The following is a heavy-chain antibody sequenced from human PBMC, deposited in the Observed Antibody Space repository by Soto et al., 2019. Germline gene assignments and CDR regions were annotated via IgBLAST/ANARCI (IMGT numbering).Heavy chain of an antibody. V-gene: IGHV1-46*03. J-gene: IGHJ4*02. CDR1: GYTFTSYY. D-gene: IGHD6-13*01. Sequence: QVKLVQSGAEVKKPGASVKVSCKASGYTFTSYYMHWVRQAPGQGLEWMGIINPSGGSTSYAQKLQGRVTMTRDTSTSTVYMELSSLGSEDTAVYYCARGGVSSGYGLYYFDYWGQGTLVTVSS. CDR2: INPSGGST. CDR3: ARGGVSSGYGLYYFDY.